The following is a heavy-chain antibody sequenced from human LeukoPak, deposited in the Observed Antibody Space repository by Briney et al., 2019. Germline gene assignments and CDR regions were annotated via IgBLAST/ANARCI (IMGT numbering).Heavy chain of an antibody. J-gene: IGHJ5*02. Sequence: ASVKVSCKASGYTFTSSDINWVRQATGQGLEWMGWMNLNSGKKGYAQKFQGRVTMTRNTSISTAYMELSSLRSEDTAVYYCARGGKRSSTPIAVAGDLNWFDPWGQGTLVTVSS. CDR2: MNLNSGKK. D-gene: IGHD6-19*01. CDR3: ARGGKRSSTPIAVAGDLNWFDP. CDR1: GYTFTSSD. V-gene: IGHV1-8*01.